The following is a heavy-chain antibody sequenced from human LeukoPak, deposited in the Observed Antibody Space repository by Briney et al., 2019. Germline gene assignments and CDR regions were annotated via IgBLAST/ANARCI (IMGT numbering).Heavy chain of an antibody. CDR3: XXXXXXXDXSGYXXPFDF. V-gene: IGHV4-39*01. CDR2: LSDRGSP. CDR1: GDTISSSRFF. D-gene: IGHD6-19*01. Sequence: PSETLSLTCTASGDTISSSRFFWAWIRQPPGKGLEWIASLSDRGSPKYSPSFRSRVSIFTDTAKNQLSLSLKSVTAADTAVYYXXXXXXXXDXSGYXXPFDFWGQGILVTVSS. J-gene: IGHJ4*02.